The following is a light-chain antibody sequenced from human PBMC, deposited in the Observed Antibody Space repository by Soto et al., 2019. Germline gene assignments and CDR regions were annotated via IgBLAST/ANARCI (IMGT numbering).Light chain of an antibody. J-gene: IGKJ1*01. CDR1: QSVSSSY. Sequence: EIVLTQSPGTLSLSPGERATLSCRASQSVSSSYLAWYQQKPGLAPRLLIYDASSRATGIPDRFSGSGSGTDFTLTISRLKPEDFAVYYCQQYGTSPWTFGQGTKVEIK. V-gene: IGKV3-20*01. CDR3: QQYGTSPWT. CDR2: DAS.